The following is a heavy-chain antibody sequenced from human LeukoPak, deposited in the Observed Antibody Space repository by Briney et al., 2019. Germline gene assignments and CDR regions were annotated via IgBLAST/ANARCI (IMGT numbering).Heavy chain of an antibody. CDR2: IYYTGST. V-gene: IGHV4-59*01. D-gene: IGHD5-18*01. CDR3: ARRGFNYGYFDY. Sequence: SETLSLTCTVSRVSITGYYWSWVRQPPGKGLECLGYIYYTGSTNYSPSLKSRVTMSVATPKNQFSLKPSSVTAADTAVYYCARRGFNYGYFDYWGQGALVTVSS. CDR1: RVSITGYY. J-gene: IGHJ4*02.